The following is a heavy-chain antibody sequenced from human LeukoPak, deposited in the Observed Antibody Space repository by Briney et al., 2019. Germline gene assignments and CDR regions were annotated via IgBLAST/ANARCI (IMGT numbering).Heavy chain of an antibody. Sequence: SETLSLTCSVSGDAITNDKYYGSWIRQHPGKGLEWLGYIYHRGSTYYNPSFKSRVTLSIDTSKSQFSLNLSSVTAADPALYYCEVSAYCGGACHVDFWGQGTLVTVSS. J-gene: IGHJ4*02. CDR3: EVSAYCGGACHVDF. CDR1: GDAITNDKYY. V-gene: IGHV4-31*03. CDR2: IYHRGST. D-gene: IGHD2-21*02.